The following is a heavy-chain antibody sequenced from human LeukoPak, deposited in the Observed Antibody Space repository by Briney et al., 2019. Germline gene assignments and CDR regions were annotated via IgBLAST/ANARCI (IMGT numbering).Heavy chain of an antibody. J-gene: IGHJ4*02. CDR3: ARRYCSGGSCYSFIN. V-gene: IGHV5-10-1*01. Sequence: HGESLKISCKGSGYSSTSYWISWVRQMPGKGLEWMGRIDPSDSYTNYSPSFQGHVTISADKSISTAYLQWSSLKASDTAMYYCARRYCSGGSCYSFINWGQGTLVTVSS. CDR1: GYSSTSYW. D-gene: IGHD2-15*01. CDR2: IDPSDSYT.